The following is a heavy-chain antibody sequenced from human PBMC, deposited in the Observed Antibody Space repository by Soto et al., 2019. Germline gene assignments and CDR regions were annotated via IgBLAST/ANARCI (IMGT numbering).Heavy chain of an antibody. J-gene: IGHJ4*02. CDR2: ISFDGSNK. V-gene: IGHV3-30*03. D-gene: IGHD2-21*02. Sequence: GGSLRLSCAASGFTFSTYVMHWVRQAPGKGLEWVAVISFDGSNKYYADSVKGRFIISRDDSKNTVYLQMNSLRTEDTALYYCATRKYTYCGGDCYYYYFDYWGQGTPVTVSS. CDR1: GFTFSTYV. CDR3: ATRKYTYCGGDCYYYYFDY.